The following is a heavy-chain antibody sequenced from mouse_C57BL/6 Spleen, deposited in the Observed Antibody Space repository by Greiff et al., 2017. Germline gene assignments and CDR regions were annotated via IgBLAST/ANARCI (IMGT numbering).Heavy chain of an antibody. Sequence: QVQLQQSGAELARPGASVKLSCKASGYTFTSYGISWVKQRTGQGLEWIGEIYPRSGNTYYNEKFKGKATLTADKSSSTAYMELRSLTSEDSAVYFCARNYYGNYDYAMDYWGQGTSVTVSS. CDR2: IYPRSGNT. CDR1: GYTFTSYG. J-gene: IGHJ4*01. CDR3: ARNYYGNYDYAMDY. D-gene: IGHD2-1*01. V-gene: IGHV1-81*01.